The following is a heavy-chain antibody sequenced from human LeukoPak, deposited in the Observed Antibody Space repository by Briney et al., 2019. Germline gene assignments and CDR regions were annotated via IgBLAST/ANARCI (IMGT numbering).Heavy chain of an antibody. CDR3: AKDGYSSAWYFNWIDY. V-gene: IGHV3-30*02. CDR2: IWYDGSNK. D-gene: IGHD6-13*01. Sequence: RSGGSLRLSCAASGFAFSSYGMHWAREAPGKGREWVTFIWYDGSNKEYADSVKGRFTISRDNSQNTLDLQMNSLRVGDTAIYYCAKDGYSSAWYFNWIDYWGPGTLVTVSS. CDR1: GFAFSSYG. J-gene: IGHJ4*02.